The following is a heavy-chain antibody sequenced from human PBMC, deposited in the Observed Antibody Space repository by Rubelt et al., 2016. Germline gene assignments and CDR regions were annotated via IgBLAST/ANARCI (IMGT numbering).Heavy chain of an antibody. CDR2: ISSSSSTI. V-gene: IGHV3-48*04. D-gene: IGHD2-15*01. CDR1: GFTFSSYS. CDR3: ARGLMAAPTGYGMDV. J-gene: IGHJ6*02. Sequence: EVQLVESGGGLVQPGGSLRLSCAASGFTFSSYSMNWVRQAPGKGLEWVSYISSSSSTIYYADSVKGRFTISRDNAKNSLYLQMYSLRAEDTAVYYCARGLMAAPTGYGMDVWCQGTTVTVSS.